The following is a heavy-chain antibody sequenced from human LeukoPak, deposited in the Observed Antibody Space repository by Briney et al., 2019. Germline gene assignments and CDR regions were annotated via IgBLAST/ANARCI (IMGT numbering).Heavy chain of an antibody. CDR3: ATYYYDSSDDY. D-gene: IGHD3-22*01. Sequence: PSETLSLTCAVYGGSFSGYYWSWIRQPPGKGLEWIGEINHSGSTNYNPSLKSRVTISVDTSKNQFSLKLSSVTAADTAVYYCATYYYDSSDDYWGQGTLVTVS. J-gene: IGHJ4*02. V-gene: IGHV4-34*01. CDR1: GGSFSGYY. CDR2: INHSGST.